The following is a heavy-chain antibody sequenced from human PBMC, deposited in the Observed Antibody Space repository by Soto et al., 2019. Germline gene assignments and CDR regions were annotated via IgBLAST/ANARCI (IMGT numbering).Heavy chain of an antibody. CDR1: GGSISSGDYY. J-gene: IGHJ4*02. CDR2: IYYSGST. Sequence: QVQLQESGPGLVKPSQTLSLTCTVSGGSISSGDYYWSWIRQHPGKGLEWIGSIYYSGSTFDNPSLKSRLTTSVDTSKNHFSLKLSSVTAADTAVYYCARAQGYCSASTCSYYFDYWGLGTLVTVSS. V-gene: IGHV4-31*03. CDR3: ARAQGYCSASTCSYYFDY. D-gene: IGHD2-2*01.